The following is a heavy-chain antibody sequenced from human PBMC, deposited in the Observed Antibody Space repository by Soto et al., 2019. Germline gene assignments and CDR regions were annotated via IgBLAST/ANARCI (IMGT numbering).Heavy chain of an antibody. CDR1: GFFFGDYA. Sequence: GGSLRLSCVTSGFFFGDYAMHWVRQIPGKGLEWVAGIAFNSGNTAYADSVKGRFTISRDNAKNSLYLQMNSLRAEDTALYYCAKDLRTSWIFGNFDSWGQGTLVTVSS. J-gene: IGHJ4*02. CDR2: IAFNSGNT. CDR3: AKDLRTSWIFGNFDS. D-gene: IGHD3-3*01. V-gene: IGHV3-9*01.